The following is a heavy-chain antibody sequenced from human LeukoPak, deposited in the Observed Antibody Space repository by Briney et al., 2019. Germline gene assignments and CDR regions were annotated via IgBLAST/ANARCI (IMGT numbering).Heavy chain of an antibody. Sequence: ASVKVSCKASGYTFTSYDINWVRQATGQGLEWMGWMNPNSGNTGYAQKFQGRVTITRNTSISTAYMELSSLRSEDTAVYYCARGGLVRYFDWLQGYWGQGTLVTVSS. CDR1: GYTFTSYD. CDR3: ARGGLVRYFDWLQGY. CDR2: MNPNSGNT. V-gene: IGHV1-8*03. D-gene: IGHD3-9*01. J-gene: IGHJ4*02.